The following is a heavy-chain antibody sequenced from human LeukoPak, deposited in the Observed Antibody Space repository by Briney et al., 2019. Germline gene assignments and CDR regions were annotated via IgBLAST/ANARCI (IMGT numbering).Heavy chain of an antibody. D-gene: IGHD3-22*01. CDR3: ASGNYYDSSGYYEPKFDY. CDR2: IYYSGST. Sequence: PSETLSLTCTVSGGSVSSGSYYWSWIRQPPGKALEWIGYIYYSGSTNYNPSLKSRVTISVDTSKNQFSLRLSSVTAADTAVYYCASGNYYDSSGYYEPKFDYWGQGTLVTVSS. J-gene: IGHJ4*02. CDR1: GGSVSSGSYY. V-gene: IGHV4-61*01.